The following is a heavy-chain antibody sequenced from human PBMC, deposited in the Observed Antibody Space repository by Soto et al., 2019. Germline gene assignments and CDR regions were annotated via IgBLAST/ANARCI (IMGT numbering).Heavy chain of an antibody. CDR2: IIPKFGTT. J-gene: IGHJ5*02. CDR3: ARASGRGWYNWFGP. D-gene: IGHD6-19*01. CDR1: GDTFSSCG. Sequence: QVQLVQSGAEVKNPGSSVKVSCKASGDTFSSCGISWVRQAPGQGLEFMGGIIPKFGTTNYAQKFRGRVTITADESTSTAYMEKSSLRSEDTAVYYCARASGRGWYNWFGPWGQGTLVTVSS. V-gene: IGHV1-69*01.